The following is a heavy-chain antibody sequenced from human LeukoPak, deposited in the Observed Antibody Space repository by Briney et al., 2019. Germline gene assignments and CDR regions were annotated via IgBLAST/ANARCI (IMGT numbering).Heavy chain of an antibody. CDR2: IYSRGST. J-gene: IGHJ6*02. D-gene: IGHD3-3*01. CDR1: GFTVSSNY. Sequence: GGSLRLSCAASGFTVSSNYMSWVRQAPGKGLEWVSVIYSRGSTYYADSVKGRFTISRDNSKNTLYLQMNSLRAEDTAVYYCARDRGKPPYYDFWSGPGLVWGQGTTVTVSS. V-gene: IGHV3-66*01. CDR3: ARDRGKPPYYDFWSGPGLV.